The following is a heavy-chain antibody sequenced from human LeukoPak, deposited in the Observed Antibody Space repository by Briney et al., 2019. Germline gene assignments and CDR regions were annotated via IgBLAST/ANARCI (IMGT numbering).Heavy chain of an antibody. Sequence: GGSLRLSCAASGFIFSSCGMHWVRQAPGKGLEWVAFIRYDGSNNYYADSVKARFTISRDNSKNTLYMQMNCLRTEDTAVYYCSKDLIMWGQGTLVTVSS. J-gene: IGHJ4*02. V-gene: IGHV3-30*02. CDR2: IRYDGSNN. CDR3: SKDLIM. D-gene: IGHD2-8*01. CDR1: GFIFSSCG.